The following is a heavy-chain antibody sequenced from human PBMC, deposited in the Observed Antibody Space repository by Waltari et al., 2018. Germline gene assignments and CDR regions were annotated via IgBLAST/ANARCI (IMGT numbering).Heavy chain of an antibody. CDR3: ARHVYTTLDY. J-gene: IGHJ4*02. CDR2: IYHSGST. D-gene: IGHD3-16*01. V-gene: IGHV4-38-2*01. Sequence: QLQLQESGPGLVKPSETLSLPCAVSGYSISSGYYWGWIRQPPGKGLEWIGNIYHSGSTYYNPSLKSRVTISVDTSKNQFSLKLSSVTAADTAVYYCARHVYTTLDYWGQGTLVTVSS. CDR1: GYSISSGYY.